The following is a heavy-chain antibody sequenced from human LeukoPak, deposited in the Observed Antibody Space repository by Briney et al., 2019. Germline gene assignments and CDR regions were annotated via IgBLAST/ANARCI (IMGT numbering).Heavy chain of an antibody. J-gene: IGHJ5*01. CDR3: ARIAIPGRHYFDP. CDR1: GYSFTDYS. CDR2: INPNSGGT. Sequence: ASVKVSCKASGYSFTDYSMHWVRQAPGQGLEWMGWINPNSGGTDYAQEFRGRVTMTRDTSISTAYMELSRLRSDDTAVYYCARIAIPGRHYFDPWGQGTLVTVSS. D-gene: IGHD6-13*01. V-gene: IGHV1-2*02.